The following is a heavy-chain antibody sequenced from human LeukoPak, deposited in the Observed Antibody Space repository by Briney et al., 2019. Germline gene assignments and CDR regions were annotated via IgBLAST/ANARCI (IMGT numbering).Heavy chain of an antibody. Sequence: SETLSLTCTVSGGSISSSSYYWGWIRQPPGKGLGWIGSIYYSGSTYYNPSLKSRVTISVDTSKNQFSLKLSSVTAADTAVYYCARLGSMGGFDPWGQGTLVTVSS. D-gene: IGHD3-16*01. J-gene: IGHJ5*02. CDR2: IYYSGST. CDR3: ARLGSMGGFDP. CDR1: GGSISSSSYY. V-gene: IGHV4-39*01.